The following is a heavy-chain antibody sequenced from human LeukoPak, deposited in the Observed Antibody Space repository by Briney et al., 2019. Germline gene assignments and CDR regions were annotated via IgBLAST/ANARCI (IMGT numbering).Heavy chain of an antibody. CDR1: GFTFSDYY. D-gene: IGHD1-26*01. V-gene: IGHV3-11*01. J-gene: IGHJ4*02. CDR2: ISSSGSSI. CDR3: ARDLRDSGTYAHDF. Sequence: PGGSLRLSCAASGFTFSDYYMSWIRQAPGKGLEWVSYISSSGSSIYYADSVKGRFTISRDSSKNTLYLQMNSLRAEDTAVYYCARDLRDSGTYAHDFWGQGTLVTVSS.